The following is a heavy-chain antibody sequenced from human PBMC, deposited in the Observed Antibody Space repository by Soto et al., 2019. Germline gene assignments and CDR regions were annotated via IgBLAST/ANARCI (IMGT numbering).Heavy chain of an antibody. V-gene: IGHV4-59*01. CDR3: ARHMKQWLSDAFEI. Sequence: SETLSLTCTVSGASISRYYWSWIRQSPGKGLEWIGYLYNTGSTIYNPSLKSRVTISVDTSKNQFSLKMNSVTAADTAVYYCARHMKQWLSDAFEIWGQGTMVTVSS. D-gene: IGHD6-19*01. CDR2: LYNTGST. J-gene: IGHJ3*02. CDR1: GASISRYY.